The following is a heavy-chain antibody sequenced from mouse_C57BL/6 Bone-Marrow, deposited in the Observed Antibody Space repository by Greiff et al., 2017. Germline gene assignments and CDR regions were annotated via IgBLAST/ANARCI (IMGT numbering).Heavy chain of an antibody. CDR1: GFTFSSYA. V-gene: IGHV5-4*01. CDR3: ASDYGSGYVEFAY. CDR2: ISDGGSYT. Sequence: DVLLVESGGGLVKPGGSLKLSCAASGFTFSSYAMPWVRQTPEKRLEWVATISDGGSYTYYPDNVKGRFTISRDNAKNNLYLQMSHLKSEDTAMYYCASDYGSGYVEFAYWGQGTLVTVSA. J-gene: IGHJ3*01. D-gene: IGHD1-1*01.